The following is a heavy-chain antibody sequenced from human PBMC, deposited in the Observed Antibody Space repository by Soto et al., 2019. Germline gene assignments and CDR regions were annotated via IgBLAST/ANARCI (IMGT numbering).Heavy chain of an antibody. CDR1: GGTFSSYA. Sequence: SVKVSCKASGGTFSSYAINWVRQAPGQGLEWMGGIIPVFGTANYAQKFQGRVTITADKSTSTAYMELSSLRSEDTAVYYCARDLSPPVENWFDPWGQGTLVTVSS. CDR2: IIPVFGTA. CDR3: ARDLSPPVENWFDP. J-gene: IGHJ5*02. V-gene: IGHV1-69*06. D-gene: IGHD6-19*01.